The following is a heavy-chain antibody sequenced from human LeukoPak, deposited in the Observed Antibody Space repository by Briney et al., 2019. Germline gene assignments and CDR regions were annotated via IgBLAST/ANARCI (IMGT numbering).Heavy chain of an antibody. CDR2: IRGDGNTT. V-gene: IGHV3-74*01. CDR3: ARDGRSTWYGVGYFHY. J-gene: IGHJ4*02. Sequence: PGGSLRLSCAASGFTFSSYWMHWVRQAPGMGLVWVSRIRGDGNTTLYADSVKGRFTISRDNAKNTLYLQMNSLRAEDTAVYYCARDGRSTWYGVGYFHYWGQGALVTVSS. CDR1: GFTFSSYW. D-gene: IGHD6-13*01.